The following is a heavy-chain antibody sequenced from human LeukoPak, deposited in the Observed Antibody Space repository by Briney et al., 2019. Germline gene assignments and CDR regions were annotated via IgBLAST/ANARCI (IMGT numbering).Heavy chain of an antibody. Sequence: PGGSLRLSCAASGFTFSSYAMSWVRQAPGKGLEWVSSISGSGGSTYYADSVKGWFTISRDNSKNTLYLQMNSLRAEDTAIYYCATDTSGRPFDYWGQGTLVTVSS. CDR1: GFTFSSYA. J-gene: IGHJ4*02. CDR2: ISGSGGST. D-gene: IGHD3-22*01. V-gene: IGHV3-23*01. CDR3: ATDTSGRPFDY.